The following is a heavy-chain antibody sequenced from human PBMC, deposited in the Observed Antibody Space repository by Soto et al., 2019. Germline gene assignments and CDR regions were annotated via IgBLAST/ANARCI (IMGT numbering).Heavy chain of an antibody. Sequence: GESLKISCKGSGYSFTSYWIGWVRQMPGKGLEWMGIIYPGDSDTRYSPSFQGQVTISADKSISTAYLQWSGLKASDTAMYYCARLAPSLVVVAGIDYWGQGTLSPSPQ. D-gene: IGHD2-15*01. CDR3: ARLAPSLVVVAGIDY. CDR2: IYPGDSDT. CDR1: GYSFTSYW. J-gene: IGHJ4*02. V-gene: IGHV5-51*01.